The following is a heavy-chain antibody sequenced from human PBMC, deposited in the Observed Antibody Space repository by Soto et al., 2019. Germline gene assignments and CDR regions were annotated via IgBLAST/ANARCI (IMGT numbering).Heavy chain of an antibody. CDR3: ASVRSLVKYYLYNGMDV. CDR1: GDSVSSNSAA. J-gene: IGHJ6*02. V-gene: IGHV6-1*01. Sequence: SQTLSLTCAISGDSVSSNSAAWNWIRQSPSRGLEWLGRTYYRSKWYNDYAVSVKSRITINPDTSKNQFSLQLNSVTPEDTAVYYCASVRSLVKYYLYNGMDVWGQGTTVTVSS. D-gene: IGHD3-10*01. CDR2: TYYRSKWYN.